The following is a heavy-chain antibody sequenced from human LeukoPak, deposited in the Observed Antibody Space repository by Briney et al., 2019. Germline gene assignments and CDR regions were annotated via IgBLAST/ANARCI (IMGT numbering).Heavy chain of an antibody. J-gene: IGHJ4*02. Sequence: ASVKVSCKASGYTFTSYAMHWVRQAPGQRLEWMGWINAGNGNTKYSQKFQGRVTITRDTSASTAYMELSSLRSEDTAVYYCARALAFIVGATFGDYWGQGTLVTVSS. CDR2: INAGNGNT. V-gene: IGHV1-3*01. CDR1: GYTFTSYA. D-gene: IGHD1-26*01. CDR3: ARALAFIVGATFGDY.